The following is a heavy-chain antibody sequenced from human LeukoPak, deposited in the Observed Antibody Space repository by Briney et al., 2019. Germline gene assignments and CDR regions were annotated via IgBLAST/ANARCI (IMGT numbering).Heavy chain of an antibody. D-gene: IGHD3-10*01. V-gene: IGHV1-46*01. CDR3: ARGLSGWFAELLVFDY. Sequence: ASVKVSCKASGYTFTSYYMHWVRQAPGQGVEWMGIINPSGGSTSYAQKFQGRVTMTRNTSISTAYMELSSLRSEDTAVYYCARGLSGWFAELLVFDYWGQGTLVTVSS. CDR1: GYTFTSYY. J-gene: IGHJ4*02. CDR2: INPSGGST.